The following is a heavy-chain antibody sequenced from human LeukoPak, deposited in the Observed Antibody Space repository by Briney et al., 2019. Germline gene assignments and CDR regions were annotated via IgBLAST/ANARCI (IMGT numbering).Heavy chain of an antibody. Sequence: GGSLRLSCAASGFTFSSYGMHWVRQAPGKGLEWVAFIRYDGSNKYYADSVKGRFTISRDNSKNTLYLQMNSLRAEDTAVYYCAKDGQLRKKMDQYYFDYWGQGTLVTVSS. D-gene: IGHD2-2*01. V-gene: IGHV3-30*02. J-gene: IGHJ4*02. CDR1: GFTFSSYG. CDR3: AKDGQLRKKMDQYYFDY. CDR2: IRYDGSNK.